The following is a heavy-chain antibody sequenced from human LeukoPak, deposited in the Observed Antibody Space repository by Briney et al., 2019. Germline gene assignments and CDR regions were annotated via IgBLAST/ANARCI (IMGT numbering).Heavy chain of an antibody. CDR1: GYTFTSYD. J-gene: IGHJ5*02. CDR2: MNPNSGNT. Sequence: GASVKVSCKASGYTFTSYDINWARQATGQGLEWMGWMNPNSGNTGYAQKFQGRVTMTRNTSISTAYMELSSLRSEDTAVYYCARAPRSQREWLVRSNWFDPWGQGTLVTVSS. D-gene: IGHD6-19*01. V-gene: IGHV1-8*01. CDR3: ARAPRSQREWLVRSNWFDP.